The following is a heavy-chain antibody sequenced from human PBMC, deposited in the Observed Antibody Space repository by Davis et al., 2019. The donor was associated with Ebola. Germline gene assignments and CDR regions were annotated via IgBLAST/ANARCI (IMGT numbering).Heavy chain of an antibody. CDR2: IYYSGST. D-gene: IGHD6-19*01. Sequence: SETLSLTCTVSGGSISSYYWSWIRQPPGKGLEWIGYIYYSGSTNYNPSLKSRVTISVDTSKNQFSLKLSSVTAADTAVYYCARRGSGWYVAFDYWGQGTLVTVSS. CDR1: GGSISSYY. CDR3: ARRGSGWYVAFDY. J-gene: IGHJ4*02. V-gene: IGHV4-59*08.